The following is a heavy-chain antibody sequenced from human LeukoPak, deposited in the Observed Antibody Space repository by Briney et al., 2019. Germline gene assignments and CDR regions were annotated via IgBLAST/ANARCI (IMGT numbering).Heavy chain of an antibody. D-gene: IGHD6-13*01. CDR2: INPNSGGT. Sequence: ASVKVSCKASGYTFTGYYMHWVRQAPGQGLEWMGWINPNSGGTNYAQKLQGRVTMTTDTSTSTAYMELRSLRSDDTAVYYCARDPGIAAAGTEDAFDIWGQGTMVTVSS. J-gene: IGHJ3*02. CDR1: GYTFTGYY. V-gene: IGHV1-2*02. CDR3: ARDPGIAAAGTEDAFDI.